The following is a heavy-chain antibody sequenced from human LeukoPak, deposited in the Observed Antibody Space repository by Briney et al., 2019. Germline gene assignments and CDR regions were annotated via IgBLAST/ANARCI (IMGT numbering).Heavy chain of an antibody. CDR3: ARHEGLDFWSGYYTAGFDY. Sequence: PSETLSLTCTVSGGSISSSSYYWGWIRQPRGKGGEWIVSIYYSGSTYYNPSLKSRVTISVDTSKTQFSLKLSSVTAADTAVYYCARHEGLDFWSGYYTAGFDYWGQGTLVTVSS. J-gene: IGHJ4*02. CDR1: GGSISSSSYY. V-gene: IGHV4-39*01. CDR2: IYYSGST. D-gene: IGHD3-3*01.